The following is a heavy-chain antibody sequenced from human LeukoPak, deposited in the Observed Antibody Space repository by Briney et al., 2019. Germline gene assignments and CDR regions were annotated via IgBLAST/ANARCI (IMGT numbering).Heavy chain of an antibody. Sequence: PSETLSLTCTVSGGSIKNYYWSWIRQSPGKGLEWLGYIYYSGSTNYNPSLKSRITISVDTPKNQFSLKLSSVTAADTAAYYCARWGEAAAGIYYWGQGTLVTVSS. CDR1: GGSIKNYY. V-gene: IGHV4-59*01. J-gene: IGHJ4*02. CDR2: IYYSGST. CDR3: ARWGEAAAGIYY. D-gene: IGHD6-13*01.